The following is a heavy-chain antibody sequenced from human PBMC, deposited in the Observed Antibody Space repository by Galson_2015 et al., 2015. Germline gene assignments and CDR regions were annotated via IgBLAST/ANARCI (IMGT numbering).Heavy chain of an antibody. Sequence: LSLTCTVSGGSISSGSYYWSWIRQPAGKGLEWIGRIYTSGSTNYNPSLKSRVTISVDTSKNQFSLKLSSVTAADTAVYYCARDRALTVTTAEGMDVWGQGTTVTVSS. J-gene: IGHJ6*02. CDR3: ARDRALTVTTAEGMDV. D-gene: IGHD4-17*01. CDR2: IYTSGST. V-gene: IGHV4-61*02. CDR1: GGSISSGSYY.